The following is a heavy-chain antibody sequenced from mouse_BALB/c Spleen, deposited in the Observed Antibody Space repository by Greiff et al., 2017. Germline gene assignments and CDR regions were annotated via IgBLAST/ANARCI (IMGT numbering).Heavy chain of an antibody. V-gene: IGHV1S81*02. CDR1: GYTFTSYW. CDR3: ARPYYGRTYFDY. J-gene: IGHJ2*01. CDR2: INPSNGRT. D-gene: IGHD1-1*01. Sequence: VQLQQPGAELVKPGASVKLSCKASGYTFTSYWMHWVKQRPGQGLEWIGEINPSNGRTNYNEKFKSKATLTVDKSSSTAYMQLSSLTSEDSAVYYCARPYYGRTYFDYWGQGTTLTVSS.